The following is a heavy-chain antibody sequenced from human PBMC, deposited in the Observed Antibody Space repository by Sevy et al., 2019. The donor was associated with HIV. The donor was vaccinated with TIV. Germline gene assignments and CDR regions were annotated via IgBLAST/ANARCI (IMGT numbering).Heavy chain of an antibody. J-gene: IGHJ3*02. D-gene: IGHD5-18*01. CDR2: INHSGST. CDR1: GGSFSGYY. CDR3: ARPEYSYAYSGAFDI. V-gene: IGHV4-34*01. Sequence: SETLSLTCAVYGGSFSGYYWSWIRQPPGKGLEWIGEINHSGSTNYNPSLKSRVSISVDTSKNQFSLKLSSVTAADTAVDYCARPEYSYAYSGAFDIWGQGTMVTVSS.